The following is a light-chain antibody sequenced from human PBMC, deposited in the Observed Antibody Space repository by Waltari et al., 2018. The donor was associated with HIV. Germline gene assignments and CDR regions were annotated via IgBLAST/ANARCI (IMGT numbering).Light chain of an antibody. CDR3: LLYYGGAWV. CDR1: TGAVTGGYF. V-gene: IGLV7-43*01. Sequence: QTVVTQEPSLTVSPGGTVTLTCASSTGAVTGGYFPNWFQQKPGQPPRALIYSTNNKHPWTPARFPGSLLGGKAALTLSGVQPEDDADYYCLLYYGGAWVFGGGTQVTVL. J-gene: IGLJ3*02. CDR2: STN.